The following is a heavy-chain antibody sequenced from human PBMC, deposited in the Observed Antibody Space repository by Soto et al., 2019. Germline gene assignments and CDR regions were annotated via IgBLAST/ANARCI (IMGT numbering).Heavy chain of an antibody. D-gene: IGHD3-10*01. CDR3: ARERGFLSEDLDI. CDR1: GDSVSSNSAT. V-gene: IGHV6-1*01. CDR2: TYYRSQWHN. J-gene: IGHJ3*02. Sequence: QVQLQQSGPGLVKPSQTLSLTCGISGDSVSSNSATWNWIRQSPSGGLEWLGRTYYRSQWHNEYEESVKSRIILNPDTSKNQFSLQLNSMSPKETAVYYCARERGFLSEDLDIWGRGTMVTVSS.